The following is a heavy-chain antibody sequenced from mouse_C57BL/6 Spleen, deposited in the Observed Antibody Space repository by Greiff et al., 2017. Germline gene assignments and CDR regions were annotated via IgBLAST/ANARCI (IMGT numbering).Heavy chain of an antibody. CDR1: GYAFSSSW. D-gene: IGHD2-4*01. J-gene: IGHJ2*01. CDR3: ARGAADYDY. Sequence: VKLQESGPELVKPGASVKISCKASGYAFSSSWMNWVKQRPGKGLEWIGRIYPGDGDTNYNGKFKGKATLTADKSSSTAYMQLSSLTSEDSAVYFWARGAADYDYWGQGSTLTVSS. V-gene: IGHV1-82*01. CDR2: IYPGDGDT.